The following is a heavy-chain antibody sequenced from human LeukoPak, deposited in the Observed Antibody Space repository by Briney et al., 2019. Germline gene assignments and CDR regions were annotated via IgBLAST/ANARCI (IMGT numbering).Heavy chain of an antibody. J-gene: IGHJ3*02. CDR2: IYYSGTT. V-gene: IGHV4-59*01. CDR1: SGSISSYY. D-gene: IGHD1-26*01. Sequence: SETLSLTCTVSSGSISSYYWSWIRQPPRKELEWIGYIYYSGTTNYNPSLNSRVTISLDASNKQLSLTLNSVTAADTAVYYCASLELIGEKRGAFHTWGQGTMVTVSS. CDR3: ASLELIGEKRGAFHT.